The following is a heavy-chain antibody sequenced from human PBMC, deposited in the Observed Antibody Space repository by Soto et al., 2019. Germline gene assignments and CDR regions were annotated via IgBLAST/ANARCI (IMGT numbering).Heavy chain of an antibody. CDR3: ARHGVVATHYYYGMDV. V-gene: IGHV5-51*01. CDR2: IYPGDSDT. D-gene: IGHD5-12*01. Sequence: PGESLKISCKGSGYSFTSYWIGWVRQMTGKGLEWMGIIYPGDSDTRYSPSFQGQVTISADKSISTAYLQWSSLKASDTAMYYCARHGVVATHYYYGMDVWGQGTTVTVSS. CDR1: GYSFTSYW. J-gene: IGHJ6*02.